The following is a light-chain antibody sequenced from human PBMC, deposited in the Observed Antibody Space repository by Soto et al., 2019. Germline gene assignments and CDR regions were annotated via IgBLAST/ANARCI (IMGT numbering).Light chain of an antibody. CDR2: AAS. J-gene: IGKJ4*01. Sequence: DIQMTQSPSSLSASVGARVTITCRASQDISNNLAWYQQIPGKAPKLLIFAASTLQSGVPSRFSASGSGTYFILTVGGLQSEDAATYYCQQTKGFPLTFGGGTKVEIK. CDR1: QDISNN. CDR3: QQTKGFPLT. V-gene: IGKV1-12*01.